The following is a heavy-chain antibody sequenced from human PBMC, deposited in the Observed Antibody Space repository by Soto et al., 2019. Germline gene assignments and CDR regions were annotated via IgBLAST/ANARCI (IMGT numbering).Heavy chain of an antibody. V-gene: IGHV3-48*04. Sequence: EVQLVESGGGLVQPGGSLRLSCEASGFTFSRYSMNWVGQAPGKGLEWVSYINDDSDSIYYADSVKGRFTISRDNVKNALYLQMASLRAEDTAVYYCARDIVAGSGWYTYDYWGQGTLVTVSS. CDR1: GFTFSRYS. J-gene: IGHJ4*02. CDR3: ARDIVAGSGWYTYDY. D-gene: IGHD6-19*01. CDR2: INDDSDSI.